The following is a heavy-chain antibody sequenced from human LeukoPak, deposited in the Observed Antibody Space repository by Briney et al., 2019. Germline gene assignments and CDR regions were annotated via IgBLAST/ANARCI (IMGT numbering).Heavy chain of an antibody. CDR2: FDPEDGET. V-gene: IGHV1-24*01. CDR3: ATALMVRGVYDL. CDR1: GYTLTELS. J-gene: IGHJ3*01. D-gene: IGHD3-10*01. Sequence: WASAKVSCKVSGYTLTELSMHWVRQAPGKGLEWMGGFDPEDGETIYAQKFQGRVTMTEDTSTDTAYMELSSLRSEDTAVYYCATALMVRGVYDLWGQGTMVTVSS.